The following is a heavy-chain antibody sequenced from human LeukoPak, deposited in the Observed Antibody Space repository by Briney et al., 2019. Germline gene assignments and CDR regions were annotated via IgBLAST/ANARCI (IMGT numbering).Heavy chain of an antibody. CDR1: GLTFSSSA. Sequence: GGSLRLSCAGSGLTFSSSAMTWVRQAPGKGLEWVSAISGSGGSTYYADSVKGRFTISRDNSKNTLFLQMNSLRAEDTAVYYCAKGRNWNRNAFDIWGPGTMLTVSS. V-gene: IGHV3-23*01. D-gene: IGHD1-1*01. CDR3: AKGRNWNRNAFDI. CDR2: ISGSGGST. J-gene: IGHJ3*02.